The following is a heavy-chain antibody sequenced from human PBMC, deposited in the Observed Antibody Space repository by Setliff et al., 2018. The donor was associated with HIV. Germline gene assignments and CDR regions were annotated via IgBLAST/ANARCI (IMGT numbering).Heavy chain of an antibody. J-gene: IGHJ4*02. Sequence: GGSLRLSCLASGFTFNNAWMSWVRQTPEKGLESVANVKQDGTETLYVDSVKGRFTISRDNANNLVYLQMNSLRVEDTAVYFCARWGSGSYERVFDYWGQGMLVTVSS. CDR2: VKQDGTET. D-gene: IGHD1-26*01. CDR1: GFTFNNAW. CDR3: ARWGSGSYERVFDY. V-gene: IGHV3-7*01.